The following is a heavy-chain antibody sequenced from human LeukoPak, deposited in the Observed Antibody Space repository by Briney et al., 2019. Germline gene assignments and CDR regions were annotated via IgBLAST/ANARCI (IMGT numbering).Heavy chain of an antibody. J-gene: IGHJ4*02. D-gene: IGHD5-24*01. V-gene: IGHV4-59*01. Sequence: PSETLSLTCTVSGGSISSYYWSWIRQPPGKGLEWIGYIYYSGSTNYNPSLKSRVTISVDTSKNQFSLKLSSVTAADTAVYYCARTRGGDGYNHAGYFDYWGQGTLVTVSS. CDR1: GGSISSYY. CDR3: ARTRGGDGYNHAGYFDY. CDR2: IYYSGST.